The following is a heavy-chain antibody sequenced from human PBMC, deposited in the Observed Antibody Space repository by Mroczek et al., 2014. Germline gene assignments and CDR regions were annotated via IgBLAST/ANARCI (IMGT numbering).Heavy chain of an antibody. V-gene: IGHV4-4*07. CDR1: GGSISSYY. CDR3: ARQGTPGRYCSSTSCRDYYYYYMDV. D-gene: IGHD2-2*01. J-gene: IGHJ6*03. Sequence: QVQLQESGPGLVKPSETLSLTCTVSGGSISSYYWSWIRQPAGKGLEWIGRIYTSGSTNYNPSLRSRVTLSVDTSTNQFSLKLSSVTAADTAVYYCARQGTPGRYCSSTSCRDYYYYYMDVWGKGTTVTVSS. CDR2: IYTSGST.